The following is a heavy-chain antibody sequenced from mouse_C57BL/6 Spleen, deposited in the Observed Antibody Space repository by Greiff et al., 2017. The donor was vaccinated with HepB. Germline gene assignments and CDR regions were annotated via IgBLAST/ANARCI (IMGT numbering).Heavy chain of an antibody. V-gene: IGHV1-61*01. CDR1: GYTFTSYW. CDR3: ARDLYGSSGFAY. J-gene: IGHJ3*01. D-gene: IGHD1-1*01. CDR2: IYPSDSET. Sequence: VQLQQPGAELVRPGSSVKLSCKASGYTFTSYWMDWVKQRPGQGLEWIGNIYPSDSETHYNQKFKDKVTLTVDKSSSTAYMQLSSLTSEDSAVYYCARDLYGSSGFAYWGQGTLVTVSA.